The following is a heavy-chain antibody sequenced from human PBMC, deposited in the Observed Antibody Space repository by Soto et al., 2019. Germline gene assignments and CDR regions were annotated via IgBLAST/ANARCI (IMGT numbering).Heavy chain of an antibody. CDR1: GGSISSYY. D-gene: IGHD6-6*01. CDR2: IYYSGST. Sequence: PSETLSLTCTVSGGSISSYYWSWIRQPPGKRLEWIGYIYYSGSTNYNPSLKSRVTISVDTSKNQFSLKLSSVTAADTAVYYCARDPRVGSSSFYYYYYGMDVWGQGTTVTVSS. V-gene: IGHV4-59*01. CDR3: ARDPRVGSSSFYYYYYGMDV. J-gene: IGHJ6*02.